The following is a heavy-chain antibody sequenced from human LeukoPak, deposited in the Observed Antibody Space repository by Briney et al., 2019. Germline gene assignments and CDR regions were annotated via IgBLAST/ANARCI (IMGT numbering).Heavy chain of an antibody. Sequence: GGSLRLSCAASGFTFSDYYMSWIRQAPGKGLGWVSYISSSSSYTNYADSVKGRFTISRDNAKNSLYLQMNSLRAEDTAVYYCARGTYYYDSHYWGQGTLVTVSS. CDR3: ARGTYYYDSHY. CDR2: ISSSSSYT. J-gene: IGHJ4*02. D-gene: IGHD3-22*01. CDR1: GFTFSDYY. V-gene: IGHV3-11*05.